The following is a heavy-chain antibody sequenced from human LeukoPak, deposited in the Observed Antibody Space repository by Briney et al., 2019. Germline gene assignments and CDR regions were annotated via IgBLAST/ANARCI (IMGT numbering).Heavy chain of an antibody. CDR2: IYYSGST. CDR3: ARAHDYGDNDAFDI. Sequence: KTSETLSLTCTVSGGSISSYYWSWIRQPPGKGLEWIGYIYYSGSTNYNPSLKSRVTISVDTSKNQFSLELSSVTAADTAVYYCARAHDYGDNDAFDIWGQGTMVTVSS. D-gene: IGHD4-17*01. J-gene: IGHJ3*02. CDR1: GGSISSYY. V-gene: IGHV4-59*01.